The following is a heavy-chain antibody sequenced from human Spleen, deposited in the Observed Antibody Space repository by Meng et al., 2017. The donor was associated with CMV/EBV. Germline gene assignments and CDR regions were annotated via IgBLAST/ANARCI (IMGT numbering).Heavy chain of an antibody. D-gene: IGHD6-13*01. J-gene: IGHJ4*01. V-gene: IGHV3-15*01. CDR1: GITVSNVW. CDR3: ATVAWAGAADY. CDR2: IKSKADYGTT. Sequence: GGSLRLSCVGTGITVSNVWMSWVRQAPGKGLEWVGRIKSKADYGTTDYAALVKGRFTISRDDSRNTVYVQMNSLKTDDTGVYYCATVAWAGAADYWGHGTLVTVSS.